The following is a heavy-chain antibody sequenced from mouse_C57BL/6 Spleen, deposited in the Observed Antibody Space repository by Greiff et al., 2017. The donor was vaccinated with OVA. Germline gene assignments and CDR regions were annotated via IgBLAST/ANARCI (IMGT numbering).Heavy chain of an antibody. CDR2: IYPGGGYT. CDR3: ARGYYGSSPFDY. V-gene: IGHV1-63*01. J-gene: IGHJ2*01. Sequence: VKLMESGAELVRPGTSVKMSCKASGYTFTNYWIGWAKQRPGHGLEWIGDIYPGGGYTNYNEKFKGKATLTADKSSSTAYMQFSSLTSEDSAIYYCARGYYGSSPFDYWGQGTTLTVSS. D-gene: IGHD1-1*01. CDR1: GYTFTNYW.